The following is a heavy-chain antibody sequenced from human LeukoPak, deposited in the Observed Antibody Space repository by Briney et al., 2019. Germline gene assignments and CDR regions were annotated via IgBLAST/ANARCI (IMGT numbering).Heavy chain of an antibody. Sequence: SETLSLTCAVYGGSFSGYYWSWIRQPPGKGLEWIGEINHSGSTNYNPSLKSRVTISVDTSKNQFSLKLSSATAADTAVYYCAGGVPAAIGDYWGQGTLVTVSS. V-gene: IGHV4-34*01. CDR3: AGGVPAAIGDY. CDR1: GGSFSGYY. J-gene: IGHJ4*02. D-gene: IGHD2-2*02. CDR2: INHSGST.